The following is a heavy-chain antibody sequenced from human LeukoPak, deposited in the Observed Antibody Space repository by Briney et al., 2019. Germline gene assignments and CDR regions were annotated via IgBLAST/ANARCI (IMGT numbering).Heavy chain of an antibody. V-gene: IGHV3-13*01. Sequence: GGPLRLSCAASGFTFSSYDMHWVRHATGRGLEWVSAIGTAGDTYYPGSVKGRFTISRENAKNSLYLQMNSLRAGDTAVYYCARAPVLSGMDVWGQGTTVTVSS. CDR2: IGTAGDT. D-gene: IGHD2-15*01. CDR1: GFTFSSYD. CDR3: ARAPVLSGMDV. J-gene: IGHJ6*02.